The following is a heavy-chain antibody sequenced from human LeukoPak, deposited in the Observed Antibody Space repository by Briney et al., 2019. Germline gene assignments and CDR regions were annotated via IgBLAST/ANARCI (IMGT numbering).Heavy chain of an antibody. CDR3: AKTEGDCSSTSCYKRDYYYYGMDL. CDR1: GGTFTSYA. CDR2: IIPIFGIA. Sequence: SVKVSCKASGGTFTSYAISWVRQAPGQGLEWMGRIIPIFGIANYAQKFQGRVTITTDKSTSTAYMELRSLRSEDTAVYYCAKTEGDCSSTSCYKRDYYYYGMDLWGQGTTVTVSS. J-gene: IGHJ6*02. V-gene: IGHV1-69*04. D-gene: IGHD2-2*01.